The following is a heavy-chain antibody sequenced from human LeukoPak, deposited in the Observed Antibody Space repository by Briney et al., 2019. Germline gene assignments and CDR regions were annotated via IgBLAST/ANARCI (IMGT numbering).Heavy chain of an antibody. D-gene: IGHD2-21*02. CDR1: GGSISGSH. CDR2: IHYTGST. Sequence: SQTLSLTCLVSGGSISGSHWSWIRQPPGKGLEWIGYIHYTGSTDYNPSLRSRVTLSIDMSKNQFSLRLSSVTAADTAVYCARTGGDCSSGLCYYAMDVWGQGTTVTVS. V-gene: IGHV4-59*03. J-gene: IGHJ6*02. CDR3: ARTGGDCSSGLCYYAMDV.